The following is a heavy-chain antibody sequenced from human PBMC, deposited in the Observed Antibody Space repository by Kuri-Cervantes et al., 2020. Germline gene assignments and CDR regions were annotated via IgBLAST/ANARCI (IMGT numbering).Heavy chain of an antibody. Sequence: GGSLRLSCAASGFTFSSYSMNWVRQAPGKGLEWVSSISSSSSYIYYADSVKGRFTISRDNAKNSLYLQMNSLRDEDTAVYYCARGHYGEADAFDIWGQGKMVTVSS. V-gene: IGHV3-21*01. CDR3: ARGHYGEADAFDI. J-gene: IGHJ3*02. D-gene: IGHD4-17*01. CDR1: GFTFSSYS. CDR2: ISSSSSYI.